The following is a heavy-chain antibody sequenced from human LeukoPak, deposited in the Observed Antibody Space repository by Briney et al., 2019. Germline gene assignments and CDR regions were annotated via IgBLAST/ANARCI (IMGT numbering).Heavy chain of an antibody. D-gene: IGHD1-26*01. Sequence: SVKVSCKASGGTFSSYAISWVRQAPGQGLEWMGGIIPIFGTANYAQKFQGRVTITADESTSTAYMELSSLRSEDTAVYYCAKGVFAAELPDAFDIWGQGTMVTVSS. V-gene: IGHV1-69*13. CDR3: AKGVFAAELPDAFDI. J-gene: IGHJ3*02. CDR1: GGTFSSYA. CDR2: IIPIFGTA.